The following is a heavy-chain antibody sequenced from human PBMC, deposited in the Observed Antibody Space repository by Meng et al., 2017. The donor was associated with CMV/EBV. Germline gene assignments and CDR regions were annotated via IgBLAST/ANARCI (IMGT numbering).Heavy chain of an antibody. CDR1: GFTFSDYY. J-gene: IGHJ6*02. D-gene: IGHD2-2*01. CDR3: ARDKGCSSTSCYALDYFGMDV. Sequence: GESLKISCAASGFTFSDYYMSWIRQAPGKGLEWVSYISSSCSTIYYADSVKGRFTISRDNAKNSLYLQMNSLRAEDTAVYYCARDKGCSSTSCYALDYFGMDVWGQGTTVTVSS. CDR2: ISSSCSTI. V-gene: IGHV3-11*04.